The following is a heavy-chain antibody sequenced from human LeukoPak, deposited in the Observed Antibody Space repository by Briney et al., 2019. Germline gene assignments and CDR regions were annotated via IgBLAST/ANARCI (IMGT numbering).Heavy chain of an antibody. J-gene: IGHJ4*02. CDR3: ARIDRAVAGTIDY. V-gene: IGHV4-59*08. Sequence: PSETLSLTCTVSGGSISSYFWSWIRQPPGKGLEWIGYIYYSGSTNYNPSLKSRVTMSVDTSKNQFSLKLSSVTAADTAVYCCARIDRAVAGTIDYWGQGTLVAVSS. CDR2: IYYSGST. CDR1: GGSISSYF. D-gene: IGHD6-19*01.